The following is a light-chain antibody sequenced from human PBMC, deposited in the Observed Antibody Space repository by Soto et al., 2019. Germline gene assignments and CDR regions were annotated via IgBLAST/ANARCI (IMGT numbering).Light chain of an antibody. CDR2: EVT. J-gene: IGLJ1*01. Sequence: QSALTQPASVSGSPGQSITISCIGTSSDVGGYNFVSWYQHQPGNAPKLLIYEVTNRPSGVSHRFSGSKSGNTASLTISGLQSEDEADYSCSSYTSTSTLVFGSGTKLTVL. V-gene: IGLV2-14*01. CDR1: SSDVGGYNF. CDR3: SSYTSTSTLV.